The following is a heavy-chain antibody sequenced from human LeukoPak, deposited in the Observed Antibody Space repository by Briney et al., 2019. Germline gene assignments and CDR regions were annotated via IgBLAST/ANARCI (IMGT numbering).Heavy chain of an antibody. V-gene: IGHV3-15*01. CDR1: GFTFSDAW. Sequence: GGSLRLSCAASGFTFSDAWMSWVRQAPGKGLDWVGRIRSKTDGGTADHAASVKDRFTISRDDSQNMLYLQMNSLKTEDTAVYYCSTWTDLYDYWGQGTLVTVSS. CDR2: IRSKTDGGTA. D-gene: IGHD3/OR15-3a*01. CDR3: STWTDLYDY. J-gene: IGHJ4*02.